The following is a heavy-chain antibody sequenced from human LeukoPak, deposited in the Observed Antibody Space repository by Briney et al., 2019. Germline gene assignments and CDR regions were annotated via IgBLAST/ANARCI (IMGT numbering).Heavy chain of an antibody. D-gene: IGHD2-2*01. CDR2: IYPGDSDT. J-gene: IGHJ2*01. CDR1: GYSFTSYW. Sequence: GESLKISCKGSGYSFTSYWIGWVRQMPGKGLEWMGIIYPGDSDTRYSPSFQGQVTISADKSISTAYLQWSSLKASDTAMYYCPRQECSSTSCYAYWYFDLWGRGTLVTVSS. CDR3: PRQECSSTSCYAYWYFDL. V-gene: IGHV5-51*01.